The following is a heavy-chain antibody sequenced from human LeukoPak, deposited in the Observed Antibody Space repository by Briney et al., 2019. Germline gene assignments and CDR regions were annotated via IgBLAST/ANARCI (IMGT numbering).Heavy chain of an antibody. J-gene: IGHJ4*02. Sequence: PGRSLRLSCAASGFTLTRYAMHWVRQAPGKGLEWVAVISYDGSKQYYADSVKGRFTISRDNSNNRLYLQMNSLRIEDTAVYYCANVLGTLPFDQCAYDRDYWGQGALVTVSS. CDR3: ANVLGTLPFDQCAYDRDY. CDR1: GFTLTRYA. V-gene: IGHV3-30*04. CDR2: ISYDGSKQ. D-gene: IGHD3-10*02.